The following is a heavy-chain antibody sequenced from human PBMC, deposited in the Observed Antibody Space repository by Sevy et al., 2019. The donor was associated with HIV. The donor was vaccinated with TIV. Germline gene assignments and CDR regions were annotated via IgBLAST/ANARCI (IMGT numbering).Heavy chain of an antibody. CDR3: ARGGGIAQHYYYYYMDV. V-gene: IGHV1-69*13. D-gene: IGHD6-13*01. J-gene: IGHJ6*03. CDR2: IIPIFGTA. CDR1: GGTFSGYA. Sequence: ASVKVSCKASGGTFSGYAISWVRQAPGQGLEWMGGIIPIFGTANYAQKFQGRVTITADESTSTAYMELSSLRSEDTAVYYCARGGGIAQHYYYYYMDVWGKGTTVTVSS.